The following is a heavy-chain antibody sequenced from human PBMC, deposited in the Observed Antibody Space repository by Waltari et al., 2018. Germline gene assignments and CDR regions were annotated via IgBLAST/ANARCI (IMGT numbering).Heavy chain of an antibody. CDR1: GFTFNTYV. D-gene: IGHD6-13*01. J-gene: IGHJ4*02. CDR2: ISGSGSNT. Sequence: EVQLLDSGGGLVQPGGSLRLYCAASGFTFNTYVMSWVRQVPGKGLEGVSTISGSGSNTHYVDSVKGRFTISRDNSKNTLYLQMNSLRAEDTAVYYCAKGPSSSWYLFDYWGQGTLVTVSS. V-gene: IGHV3-23*01. CDR3: AKGPSSSWYLFDY.